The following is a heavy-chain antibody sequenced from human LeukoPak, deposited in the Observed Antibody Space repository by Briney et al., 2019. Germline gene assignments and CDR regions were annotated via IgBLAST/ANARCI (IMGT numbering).Heavy chain of an antibody. V-gene: IGHV3-53*04. Sequence: GGSLRLSCAASGLTVSSNYMTWVRQAPGKGLEWVSVLHAAGGTYYADSVKGRFTISRHISKNTVYLQMNSLRAEDTAVYYCAREGYDSSGYPRLLDYWGQGTLATVSS. CDR3: AREGYDSSGYPRLLDY. J-gene: IGHJ4*02. CDR2: LHAAGGT. CDR1: GLTVSSNY. D-gene: IGHD3-22*01.